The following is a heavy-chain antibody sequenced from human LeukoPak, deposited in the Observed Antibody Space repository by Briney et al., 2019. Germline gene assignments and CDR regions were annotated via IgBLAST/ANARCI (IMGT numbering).Heavy chain of an antibody. CDR1: GFTFSSYA. D-gene: IGHD2-2*02. V-gene: IGHV3-30*04. CDR2: ISYDGSNK. J-gene: IGHJ4*02. Sequence: PGGSLRLSCAASGFTFSSYAMHWVRQAPGKGLEWVAVISYDGSNKYYADSVKSRFTISRDNSKNTLYLQMNSLRAEDTAVYYCARDSHFKYQLLYHPDYWGQGTLVTVSS. CDR3: ARDSHFKYQLLYHPDY.